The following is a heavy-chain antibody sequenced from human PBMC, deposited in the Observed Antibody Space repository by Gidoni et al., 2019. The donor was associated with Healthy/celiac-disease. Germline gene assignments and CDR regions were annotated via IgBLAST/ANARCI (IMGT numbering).Heavy chain of an antibody. D-gene: IGHD1-26*01. V-gene: IGHV1-69*04. CDR3: ARDPGGSYFDY. Sequence: QVQLVQSGAEVKKPGSSVKVSCKVSGVTFSSYAIRWVRQAPGQGLEWMGRIIPILGIANYAQKFQGRVTITADKSTSTAYMELSSLRSEDTAVYYCARDPGGSYFDYWGQGTLVTVSS. J-gene: IGHJ4*02. CDR1: GVTFSSYA. CDR2: IIPILGIA.